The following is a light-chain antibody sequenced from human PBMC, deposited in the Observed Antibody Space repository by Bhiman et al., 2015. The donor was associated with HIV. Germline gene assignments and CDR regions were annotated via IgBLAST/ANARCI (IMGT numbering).Light chain of an antibody. Sequence: QSALTQPASVSGSPGQSITISCTGTSSDVGGYNYVSWYLQHPDKAPKLMIYDVSKRPSGVSNRFSGSKSGNTASLTISGLQAEDEADYYCSSYTSSSTFVFGTGTKVTVL. J-gene: IGLJ1*01. V-gene: IGLV2-14*01. CDR3: SSYTSSSTFV. CDR2: DVS. CDR1: SSDVGGYNY.